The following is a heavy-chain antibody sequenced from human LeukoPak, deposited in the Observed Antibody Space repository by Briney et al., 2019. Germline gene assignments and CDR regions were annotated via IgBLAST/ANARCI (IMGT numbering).Heavy chain of an antibody. V-gene: IGHV1-8*03. CDR1: GYTFTSYG. CDR3: ARGYYYDSSGYYPSGWFDP. Sequence: ASVKVSCKASGYTFTSYGINWVRQATGQGLEWMGWMNPNSGNTGYAQKFQGRVTITRDTSISTAYMELSSLRSEDTAVYYCARGYYYDSSGYYPSGWFDPWGQGTLVTVSS. D-gene: IGHD3-22*01. CDR2: MNPNSGNT. J-gene: IGHJ5*02.